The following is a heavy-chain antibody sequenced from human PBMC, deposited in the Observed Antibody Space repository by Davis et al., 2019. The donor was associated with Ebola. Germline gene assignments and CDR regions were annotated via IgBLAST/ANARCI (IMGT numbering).Heavy chain of an antibody. CDR2: ISGSGGST. J-gene: IGHJ3*02. V-gene: IGHV3-23*01. CDR1: GFTFSSYA. CDR3: APSGDIVVVPAAMPASIQPVVAFDI. D-gene: IGHD2-2*01. Sequence: GGSLRLSCAASGFTFSSYAMSWVRQAPGKGLEWVSAISGSGGSTYYADSVKGRFTISRDNSKNTLYLQMNSLRAEDTAVYYCAPSGDIVVVPAAMPASIQPVVAFDIWGQGTMVTVSS.